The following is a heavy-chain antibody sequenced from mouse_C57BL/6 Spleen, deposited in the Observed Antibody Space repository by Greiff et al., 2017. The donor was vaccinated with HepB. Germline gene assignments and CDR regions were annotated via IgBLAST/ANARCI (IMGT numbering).Heavy chain of an antibody. Sequence: EVKLMESEGGLVQPGSSMKLSCTASGFTFSDYYMAWVRQVPEKGLEWVANINYDGSSTYYLDSLKSRFIISRDNAKNILYLQMSSLKSEDTATYYCARVGYYGSSWYFDVWGTGTTVTVSS. CDR1: GFTFSDYY. D-gene: IGHD1-1*01. V-gene: IGHV5-16*01. CDR3: ARVGYYGSSWYFDV. J-gene: IGHJ1*03. CDR2: INYDGSST.